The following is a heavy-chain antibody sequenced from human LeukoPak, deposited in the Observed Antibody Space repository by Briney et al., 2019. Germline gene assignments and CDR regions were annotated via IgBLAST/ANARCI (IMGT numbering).Heavy chain of an antibody. D-gene: IGHD3-10*01. V-gene: IGHV3-23*01. CDR1: GFTFSSYA. CDR2: IIGSGGST. J-gene: IGHJ4*02. Sequence: PGGSLRLSWAAPGFTFSSYAISGFGQAQGKGLGWASAIIGSGGSTYYADSVKGRFTISRDNSKNTLYLQMNSMRAEDTAVYYCAKARQLWFGESDYYFDYWGQGTLVTVSS. CDR3: AKARQLWFGESDYYFDY.